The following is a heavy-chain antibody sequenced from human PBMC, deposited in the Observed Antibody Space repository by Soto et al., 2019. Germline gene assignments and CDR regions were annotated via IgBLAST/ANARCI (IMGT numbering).Heavy chain of an antibody. CDR1: GGSFSNNY. V-gene: IGHV4-34*01. Sequence: SETLSLTCAVYGGSFSNNYWTWYRQRPGKGLEWIGEGTPSGSTKYIPSLKSRGTISVDTSRKQFFLKVTSVSAADTAVYYCATSLWFGTQPEIWGPGTLVTVSS. D-gene: IGHD3-10*01. CDR2: GTPSGST. CDR3: ATSLWFGTQPEI. J-gene: IGHJ4*02.